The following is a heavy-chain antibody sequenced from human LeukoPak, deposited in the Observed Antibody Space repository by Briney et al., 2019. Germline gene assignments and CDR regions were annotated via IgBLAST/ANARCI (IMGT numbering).Heavy chain of an antibody. CDR1: GFTFSTPG. V-gene: IGHV3-48*01. J-gene: IGHJ4*02. CDR2: IAIGSSPV. D-gene: IGHD3-16*01. Sequence: GGSLRLSCAASGFTFSTPGMNWVRQAPGRGLEWVSYIAIGSSPVYYADSVKGRFTSSRDNAKNSLYLQMNSLRAEDTAVYYCAREGRGSFDYWGQGTLVTVSS. CDR3: AREGRGSFDY.